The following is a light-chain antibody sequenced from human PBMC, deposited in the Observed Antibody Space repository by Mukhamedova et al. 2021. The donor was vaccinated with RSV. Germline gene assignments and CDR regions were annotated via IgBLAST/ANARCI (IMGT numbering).Light chain of an antibody. Sequence: WYQRRVHGKAPKLLIYKASSLESGVPSRFSGSGSGTELTLTVSSLQPDDFATYYCQQYNSYPYTFGQGTKLEIK. CDR2: KAS. CDR3: QQYNSYPYT. J-gene: IGKJ2*01. V-gene: IGKV1-5*03.